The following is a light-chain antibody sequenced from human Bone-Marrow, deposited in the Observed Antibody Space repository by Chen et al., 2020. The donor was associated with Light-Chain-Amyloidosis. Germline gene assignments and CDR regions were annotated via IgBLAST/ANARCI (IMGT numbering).Light chain of an antibody. CDR3: SSYTITNTLV. V-gene: IGLV2-14*01. CDR1: SSDVGGDNH. J-gene: IGLJ1*01. CDR2: DVT. Sequence: QSALTQPASVSGSPGQSITISCTGTSSDVGGDNHFSLYQQHPDIAPKLIIYDVTNRHSWVPDRFSCSKSDNTASMTISGLQTEDEADYCFSSYTITNTLVFGSGTRGTVL.